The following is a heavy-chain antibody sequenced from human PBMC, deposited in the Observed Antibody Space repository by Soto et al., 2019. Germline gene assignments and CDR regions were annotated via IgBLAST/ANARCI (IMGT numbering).Heavy chain of an antibody. CDR2: INHSGST. CDR3: ARGWGTAGHIANDFDY. J-gene: IGHJ4*02. Sequence: SETLSLTCAVYGGSFSGYYWSWIRQPPGKGLEWIGEINHSGSTNYNPSLKSRVTISVDTSKNQFSLKLSSVTAADTAVYYCARGWGTAGHIANDFDYWGQGTLVTVSS. CDR1: GGSFSGYY. D-gene: IGHD7-27*01. V-gene: IGHV4-34*01.